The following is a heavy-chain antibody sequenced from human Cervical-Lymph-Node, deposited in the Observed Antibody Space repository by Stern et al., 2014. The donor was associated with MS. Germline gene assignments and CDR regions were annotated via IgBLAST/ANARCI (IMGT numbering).Heavy chain of an antibody. CDR1: GFTFSSYS. D-gene: IGHD5-24*01. V-gene: IGHV3-21*01. CDR2: ISSSSSYI. J-gene: IGHJ4*02. CDR3: ARDGSRDGYNSGSYFDY. Sequence: EVQLEESGGGLVKPGGSLRLSCAASGFTFSSYSMNWVRQAPGKGLEWVSSISSSSSYIYYADSVKGRFTISRDNAKNSLYLQMNSLRAEDTAVYYCARDGSRDGYNSGSYFDYWGQGTLVTVSS.